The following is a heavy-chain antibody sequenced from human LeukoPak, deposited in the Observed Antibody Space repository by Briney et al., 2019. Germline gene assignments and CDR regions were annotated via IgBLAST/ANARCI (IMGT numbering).Heavy chain of an antibody. D-gene: IGHD6-19*01. V-gene: IGHV3-23*01. J-gene: IGHJ4*02. CDR1: GFTPSSYA. CDR2: ISGSGGST. Sequence: PGGSLRLACAAAGFTPSSYAISWVRQAAGKGLEWVSAISGSGGSTYYADSGTDRFTISRDNSKNTLYLQMNSLRAEDTAVYYCAKIAVAGVDYWGQGTLVTVSS. CDR3: AKIAVAGVDY.